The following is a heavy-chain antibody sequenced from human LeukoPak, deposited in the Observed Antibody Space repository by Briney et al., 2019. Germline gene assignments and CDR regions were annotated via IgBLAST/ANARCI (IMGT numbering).Heavy chain of an antibody. V-gene: IGHV4-4*07. CDR2: IYTSGST. CDR1: GGSISSYY. D-gene: IGHD4-11*01. J-gene: IGHJ5*02. CDR3: ARGNRLTVTITTYNWFDP. Sequence: KPSETLSLTCTVSGGSISSYYWSWIRQPAGKGLEWIGRIYTSGSTNYNPSLKSRVTISVDTSKNQFSLKLSSVTAADTAVYYCARGNRLTVTITTYNWFDPWGQGTLVTVSS.